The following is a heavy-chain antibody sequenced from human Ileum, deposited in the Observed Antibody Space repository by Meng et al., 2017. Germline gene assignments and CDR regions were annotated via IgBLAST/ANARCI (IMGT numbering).Heavy chain of an antibody. CDR1: GFAFTNYW. D-gene: IGHD2-21*02. CDR3: ARECGDYVLPIDS. CDR2: VNREWTST. Sequence: GESLMISCAASGFAFTNYWMHWVRQSPGKGLMWVARVNREWTSTNYADSVKGRFTISRDNAKNTLYLQMNSLRAEDTGMYDCARECGDYVLPIDSWGQGTLVTVSS. J-gene: IGHJ4*02. V-gene: IGHV3-74*01.